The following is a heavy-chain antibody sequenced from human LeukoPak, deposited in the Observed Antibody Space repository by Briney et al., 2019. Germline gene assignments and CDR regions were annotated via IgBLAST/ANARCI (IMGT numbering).Heavy chain of an antibody. CDR3: ARTYYYGSGSYYYYYYYMDV. CDR1: RYSISSGYY. V-gene: IGHV4-38-2*02. D-gene: IGHD3-10*01. J-gene: IGHJ6*03. CDR2: IYHSGST. Sequence: SETLSLTCTVFRYSISSGYYWGWIRQPPGKGLEWIGSIYHSGSTYYNPSLKSRVTISVDKSKNQFSLKVISVTAADTAVYYCARTYYYGSGSYYYYYYYMDVWGKGTTVTISS.